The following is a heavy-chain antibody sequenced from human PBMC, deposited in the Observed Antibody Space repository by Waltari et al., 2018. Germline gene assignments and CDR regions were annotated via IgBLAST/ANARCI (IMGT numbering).Heavy chain of an antibody. D-gene: IGHD4-17*01. J-gene: IGHJ3*02. V-gene: IGHV1-24*01. Sequence: QVQLVQSGAEVKKPGASVKVSCKVSGYTLTELSMHWVRQAPGKGLEGMGGVGREVGETMYEQKLRGRVTMTEDTSTDTAYMELSRLRSEDTGVYYCATGSTVVSKLDAFDIWGQGTMVTVSS. CDR3: ATGSTVVSKLDAFDI. CDR2: VGREVGET. CDR1: GYTLTELS.